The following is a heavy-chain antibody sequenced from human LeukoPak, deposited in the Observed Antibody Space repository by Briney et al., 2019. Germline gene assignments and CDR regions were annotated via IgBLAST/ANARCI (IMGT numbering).Heavy chain of an antibody. CDR3: VRVVAECMDV. Sequence: QSGGSLRLSCAASGFSFSDYSMNWVRQAPGKGLEWVSYISDRSRTIYYADSVKGRFAISRDNAENSLFLQMNSLRDEDTAVYYCVRVVAECMDVWGQGTTVTVSS. V-gene: IGHV3-48*02. CDR2: ISDRSRTI. J-gene: IGHJ6*02. D-gene: IGHD2-15*01. CDR1: GFSFSDYS.